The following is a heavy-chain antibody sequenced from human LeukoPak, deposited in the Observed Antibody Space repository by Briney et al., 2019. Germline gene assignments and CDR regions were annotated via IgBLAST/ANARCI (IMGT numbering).Heavy chain of an antibody. J-gene: IGHJ4*02. Sequence: PSETLSLTCTVSGGSISSYYWSWIRQPPGKGLEWIGSIYYSGSTYYNPSLKSRVTISVDTSKNQFSLKLSSVTAADTAVYYCARDAYYGSGSYDYWGQGTLVTVSS. CDR1: GGSISSYY. D-gene: IGHD3-10*01. V-gene: IGHV4-59*12. CDR3: ARDAYYGSGSYDY. CDR2: IYYSGST.